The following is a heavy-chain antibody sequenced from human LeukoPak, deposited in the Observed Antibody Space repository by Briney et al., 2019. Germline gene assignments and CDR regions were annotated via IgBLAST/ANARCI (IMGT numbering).Heavy chain of an antibody. V-gene: IGHV3-64*02. CDR3: TRDGGSFCDFDY. D-gene: IGHD1-26*01. Sequence: SGGSLGLSCVASGFSFRNNAIHWVRQAPGKGLEYVSVIVTDGRITYYADSVKGRFTISRDNSKNTVYLQMGSLRGEDMAVYYCTRDGGSFCDFDYWGQGALVTVSS. CDR2: IVTDGRIT. J-gene: IGHJ4*02. CDR1: GFSFRNNA.